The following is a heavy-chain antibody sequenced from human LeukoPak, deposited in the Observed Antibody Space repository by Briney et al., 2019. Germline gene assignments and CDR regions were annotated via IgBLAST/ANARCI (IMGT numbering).Heavy chain of an antibody. D-gene: IGHD1-26*01. CDR2: TSGVSSDI. Sequence: GGSLRLSCAASGFTFSDYYMTWIRQAPGKGLEWVSYTSGVSSDIYYADSVKGRFTISRDNAKKSVFLQMNSLRAGDTAVYYCARGGAHGMDVWGQGTTVTVSS. CDR3: ARGGAHGMDV. J-gene: IGHJ6*02. V-gene: IGHV3-11*01. CDR1: GFTFSDYY.